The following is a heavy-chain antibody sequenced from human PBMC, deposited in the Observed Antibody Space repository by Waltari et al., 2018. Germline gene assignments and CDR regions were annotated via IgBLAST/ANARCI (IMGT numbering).Heavy chain of an antibody. J-gene: IGHJ4*02. Sequence: QVQLQESGPGLVKPSETLSLTCTVSGGSISSYYWSWIRQPPGKGLEWIGYIYYSGSTNYDPSLKSRVTISVDTSKNQLSLKLSCVTAADTAVYYCARGDVVVVAATRFDFWGQGTLVTVSS. CDR1: GGSISSYY. V-gene: IGHV4-59*01. CDR3: ARGDVVVVAATRFDF. D-gene: IGHD2-15*01. CDR2: IYYSGST.